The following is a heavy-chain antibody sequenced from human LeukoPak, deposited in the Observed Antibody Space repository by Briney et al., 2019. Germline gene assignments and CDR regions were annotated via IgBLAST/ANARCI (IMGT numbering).Heavy chain of an antibody. J-gene: IGHJ4*02. Sequence: PGGSLRLSCAASGFTFDDYAMHWVRQAPGKGLEWVSFIYSDNTHYSDSVKGRFTISIDNSKNTLYLQMNSLRAEDTAVYYCARRAGAYTHPYDYWGQGTLVTVS. CDR1: GFTFDDYA. D-gene: IGHD3-16*01. CDR2: IYSDNT. V-gene: IGHV3-53*01. CDR3: ARRAGAYTHPYDY.